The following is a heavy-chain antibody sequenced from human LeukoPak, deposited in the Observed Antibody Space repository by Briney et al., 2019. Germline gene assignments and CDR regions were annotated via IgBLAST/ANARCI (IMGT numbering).Heavy chain of an antibody. V-gene: IGHV1-2*02. Sequence: ASVKVSCKASGYTFTGYYMHWVRQAPGQGLEWMGWINPNSGGTNYAQKFQGRVTMTRDTSISTAYMELSRLRSGDTAMYYCAREDQLLRGFDYWGQGTLVTVSS. D-gene: IGHD2-2*01. CDR3: AREDQLLRGFDY. CDR1: GYTFTGYY. CDR2: INPNSGGT. J-gene: IGHJ4*02.